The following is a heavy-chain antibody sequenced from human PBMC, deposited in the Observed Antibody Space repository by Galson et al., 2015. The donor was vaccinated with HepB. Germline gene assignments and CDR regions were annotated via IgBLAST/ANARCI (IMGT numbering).Heavy chain of an antibody. CDR3: AKDPYSGYDYLYYFDY. Sequence: SLRLSCAASGFTFSSYAMSWVRQAPGKGLEWVSAISGSGGSTYYADSVKGRFTISRDNSKNTLYLQMNSLRAEDTAVYYCAKDPYSGYDYLYYFDYWGQGTLVTVSS. CDR2: ISGSGGST. D-gene: IGHD5-12*01. J-gene: IGHJ4*02. V-gene: IGHV3-23*01. CDR1: GFTFSSYA.